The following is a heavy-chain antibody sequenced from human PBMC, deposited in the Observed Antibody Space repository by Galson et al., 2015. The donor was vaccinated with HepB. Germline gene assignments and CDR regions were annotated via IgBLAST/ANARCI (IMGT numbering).Heavy chain of an antibody. J-gene: IGHJ2*01. CDR1: GFTFSTYW. V-gene: IGHV3-74*01. CDR2: INGDGSTT. Sequence: SLRLSCAASGFTFSTYWMHWVRQAPGKGLMWVSHINGDGSTTSYADSVKGRFTISRDNAKNMLYLQMNSLRSDDTAVYYCARAQDWYFDLWGRGTLVTVSS. CDR3: ARAQDWYFDL.